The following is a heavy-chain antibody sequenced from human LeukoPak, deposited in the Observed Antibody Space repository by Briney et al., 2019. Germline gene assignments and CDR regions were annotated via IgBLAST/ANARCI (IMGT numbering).Heavy chain of an antibody. D-gene: IGHD6-19*01. V-gene: IGHV3-11*06. CDR3: AREIAVAGTQTEYYLDY. CDR1: AFTFSDDY. CDR2: ISSSSSYI. Sequence: GGSLRLSCAASAFTFSDDYMSWIRQAPGKGLEWVSSISSSSSYIYYADSVKGRFTISRDNAKNSLYLQMNSLRAEDTAVYYCAREIAVAGTQTEYYLDYWGQGTLVTVSS. J-gene: IGHJ4*02.